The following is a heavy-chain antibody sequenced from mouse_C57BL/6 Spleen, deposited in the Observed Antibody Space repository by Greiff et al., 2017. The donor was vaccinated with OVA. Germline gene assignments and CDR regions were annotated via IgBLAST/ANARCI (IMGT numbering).Heavy chain of an antibody. CDR3: ARGGYYGSSSLGYFDV. CDR2: IYPRDGST. D-gene: IGHD1-1*01. J-gene: IGHJ1*03. CDR1: GYTFTSYD. Sequence: VQLQQSGPELVKPGASVKLSCKASGYTFTSYDINWVKQRPGQGLEWIGWIYPRDGSTKYNEKFKGKATLTVDTSSSTAYMELHSLTSEDSVVYFCARGGYYGSSSLGYFDVWGTGTTVTVSS. V-gene: IGHV1-85*01.